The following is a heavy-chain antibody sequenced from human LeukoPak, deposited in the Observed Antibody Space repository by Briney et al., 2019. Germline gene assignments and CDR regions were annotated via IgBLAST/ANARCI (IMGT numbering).Heavy chain of an antibody. Sequence: GGSLRVSCAASGFSFSRYWMSWVRQAPGKGLEWVANIKLDGSEKYYVDSVKGRFTISRDNAKNSLYLQMNSLRAEDTAVYYCARERVGSSWYFDYWGQGTLVTVSS. D-gene: IGHD6-13*01. CDR3: ARERVGSSWYFDY. J-gene: IGHJ4*02. CDR2: IKLDGSEK. V-gene: IGHV3-7*03. CDR1: GFSFSRYW.